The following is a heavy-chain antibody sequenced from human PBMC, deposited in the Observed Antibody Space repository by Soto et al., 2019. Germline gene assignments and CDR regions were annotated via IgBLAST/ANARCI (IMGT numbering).Heavy chain of an antibody. V-gene: IGHV1-46*01. CDR2: INPSDGST. Sequence: QGQLVQSGTEVKKPGASVKVSCKASGYTFTNYFIHWVRQAPGQGLEWMGRINPSDGSTTYAQKFQGRITMTRGTSTRTVDMELSSLRSDGTAVYYCARGGPEMATIGSFDYWGQGTLVTVSS. CDR3: ARGGPEMATIGSFDY. J-gene: IGHJ4*02. D-gene: IGHD5-12*01. CDR1: GYTFTNYF.